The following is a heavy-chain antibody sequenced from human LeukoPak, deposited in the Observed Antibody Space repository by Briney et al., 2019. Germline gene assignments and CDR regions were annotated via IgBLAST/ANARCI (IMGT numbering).Heavy chain of an antibody. D-gene: IGHD3-10*02. Sequence: GSLRLSCAASGFTFSSYGMSWVRQAPGKGLEWVSAISGSGGGTYYADSVKGRFTISRDNAKNSLYLQMNSLRAEDTAVYYCAELGITMIGGVWGKGTTVTISS. CDR1: GFTFSSYG. J-gene: IGHJ6*04. V-gene: IGHV3-23*01. CDR2: ISGSGGGT. CDR3: AELGITMIGGV.